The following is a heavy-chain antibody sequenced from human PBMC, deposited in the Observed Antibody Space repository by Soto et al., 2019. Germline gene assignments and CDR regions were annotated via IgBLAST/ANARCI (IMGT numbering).Heavy chain of an antibody. Sequence: GESLKISCKASGYSFTSYWISWVRQMPGKGLEWMGRIDPSDSYINYSPSFQGHVTISADKSISTAYLQWSSLKASDTAMYYCASFYCGIDCYPPWGQGTVVTVSS. J-gene: IGHJ5*02. CDR2: IDPSDSYI. CDR3: ASFYCGIDCYPP. CDR1: GYSFTSYW. D-gene: IGHD2-21*02. V-gene: IGHV5-10-1*01.